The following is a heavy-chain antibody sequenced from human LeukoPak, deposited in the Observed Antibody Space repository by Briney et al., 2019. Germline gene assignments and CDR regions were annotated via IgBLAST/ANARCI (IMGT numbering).Heavy chain of an antibody. J-gene: IGHJ6*02. Sequence: GGSLRLSCAASGFTFSSYAMNWVRQAPGKGLEWVSGISGSGGSTYYADSVKGRFTISRDNSKNTLYLQMNSLRAEDTAVYYCAKPDYSNRHYYYGMDVWGQGTTVTVSS. CDR2: ISGSGGST. D-gene: IGHD4-11*01. CDR3: AKPDYSNRHYYYGMDV. V-gene: IGHV3-23*01. CDR1: GFTFSSYA.